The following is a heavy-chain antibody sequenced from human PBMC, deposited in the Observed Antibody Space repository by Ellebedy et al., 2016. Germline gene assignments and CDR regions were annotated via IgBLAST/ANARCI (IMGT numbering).Heavy chain of an antibody. CDR2: IYPGDSDT. V-gene: IGHV5-51*01. Sequence: GESLKISCQGSGYSFTSYWIGWVRQMPGKGLEWMGIIYPGDSDTRYSPSFQGQVTISADKSISTAYLQWSSLKASDTAMYYCARRQSGSYAPWGYFDYWGQGTLVTVSS. J-gene: IGHJ4*02. D-gene: IGHD1-26*01. CDR1: GYSFTSYW. CDR3: ARRQSGSYAPWGYFDY.